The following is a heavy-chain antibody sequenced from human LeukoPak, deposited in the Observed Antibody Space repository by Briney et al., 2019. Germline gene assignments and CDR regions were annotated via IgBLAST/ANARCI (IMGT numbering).Heavy chain of an antibody. CDR3: ARSYNWNYRRFDP. V-gene: IGHV5-51*01. J-gene: IGHJ5*02. CDR1: GYTFTTHW. CDR2: IYPGDSHT. D-gene: IGHD1-7*01. Sequence: GESLKISCKGSGYTFTTHWIGWVRQMPGKGLEWMGIIYPGDSHTRYSPSFQGQVTISANKSITTAYLQWGSLKASDTAMYYCARSYNWNYRRFDPWGQGTLVTVSS.